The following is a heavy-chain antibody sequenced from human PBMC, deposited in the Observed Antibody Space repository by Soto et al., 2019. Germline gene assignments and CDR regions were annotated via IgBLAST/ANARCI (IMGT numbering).Heavy chain of an antibody. Sequence: GGSLRLSCAASGFTFSSYWVSWVRQAPGKGLEWVANIKQDGSEKYYVDSVKGRFTISRDNAKNSLYLQMNSLRAEDTAVYYCARGIAVAGIYYYYFMDVWGQGTTVTVSS. CDR3: ARGIAVAGIYYYYFMDV. D-gene: IGHD6-19*01. V-gene: IGHV3-7*01. CDR2: IKQDGSEK. J-gene: IGHJ6*02. CDR1: GFTFSSYW.